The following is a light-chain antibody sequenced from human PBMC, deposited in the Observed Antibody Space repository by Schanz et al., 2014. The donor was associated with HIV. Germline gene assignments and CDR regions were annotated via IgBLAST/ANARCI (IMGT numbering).Light chain of an antibody. CDR2: AAS. CDR1: QSISSY. CDR3: QQSYSTPPYT. J-gene: IGKJ2*01. V-gene: IGKV1-39*01. Sequence: DMQMTQSPSSLSASVGDRVTLTCRASQSISSYLNWYQQKPGKAPKLLIYAASSLQSGVPSRFSASGSGTDFTLTISSLQPEDSATYYCQQSYSTPPYTFGQGTKLEIK.